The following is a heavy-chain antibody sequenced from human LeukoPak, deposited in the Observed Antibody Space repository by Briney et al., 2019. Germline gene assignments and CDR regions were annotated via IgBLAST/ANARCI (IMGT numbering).Heavy chain of an antibody. V-gene: IGHV4-39*01. CDR2: IYYSGST. CDR1: GGSISSSSYY. D-gene: IGHD3-22*01. Sequence: PETLSLTCTVSGGSISSSSYYWGWIRQPPGKGLEWIGSIYYSGSTYYNPSLKSRVTISVDTSKNQFSLKLSSVTAADTAVYYCASQWGQYYDSRPTDFDYWGQGTLVTVSS. J-gene: IGHJ4*02. CDR3: ASQWGQYYDSRPTDFDY.